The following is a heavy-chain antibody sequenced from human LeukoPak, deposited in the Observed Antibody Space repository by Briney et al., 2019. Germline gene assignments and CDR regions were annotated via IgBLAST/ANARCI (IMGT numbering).Heavy chain of an antibody. V-gene: IGHV4-39*07. CDR3: ARGRLWGSGSPLDY. CDR1: SGSISSSSYY. D-gene: IGHD3-10*01. Sequence: PSETLSITCSVSSGSISSSSYYWGWIRQAPGKGLEWVGSIYYSGSSYYNPSLKSRVTISVDTSKNQFSLKLSSVTAADTAVYYCARGRLWGSGSPLDYWGQGTLATVSS. J-gene: IGHJ4*02. CDR2: IYYSGSS.